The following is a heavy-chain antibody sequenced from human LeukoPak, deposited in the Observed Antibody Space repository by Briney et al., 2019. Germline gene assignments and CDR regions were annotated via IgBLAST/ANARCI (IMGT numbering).Heavy chain of an antibody. CDR2: ISNDGSRK. CDR3: ASSPVITRD. Sequence: GMSLRLSCAASGFTFSSDAMHWVRQAPGEGLEWVAVISNDGSRKYYADSVKGRFTISRDNAKNTLYLQMNSLRVEDTAVYYCASSPVITRDWGQGTLVTVSS. CDR1: GFTFSSDA. J-gene: IGHJ4*02. D-gene: IGHD3-22*01. V-gene: IGHV3-30*07.